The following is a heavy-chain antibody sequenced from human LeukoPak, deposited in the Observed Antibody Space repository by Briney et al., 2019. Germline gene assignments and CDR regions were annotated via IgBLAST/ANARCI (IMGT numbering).Heavy chain of an antibody. CDR3: AKESYSSRFVGLNWFDP. CDR2: ISGSGGST. J-gene: IGHJ5*02. Sequence: GGSLRLSCAASGFTFSSYAMSGVRQAPGKGLEWVSAISGSGGSTYYADSVKGRFTISRDNSKNTLYLQMNSLRAEDTAVYYCAKESYSSRFVGLNWFDPWGQGTLVTVSS. V-gene: IGHV3-23*01. D-gene: IGHD6-13*01. CDR1: GFTFSSYA.